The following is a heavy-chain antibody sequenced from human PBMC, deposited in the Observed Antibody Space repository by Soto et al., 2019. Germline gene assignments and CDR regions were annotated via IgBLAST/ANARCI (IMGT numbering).Heavy chain of an antibody. D-gene: IGHD6-13*01. CDR3: AREFHDSSSWYGNWFDP. Sequence: PGGSLRLSCAASGFTFSSYWMHWVRQAPGKGLVWVSRINSDGSSTSYADSVKGRFTISRDNAKNTLYLQMNSLRAEDTAVYYCAREFHDSSSWYGNWFDPWSQGTLVTVSS. CDR1: GFTFSSYW. CDR2: INSDGSST. J-gene: IGHJ5*02. V-gene: IGHV3-74*01.